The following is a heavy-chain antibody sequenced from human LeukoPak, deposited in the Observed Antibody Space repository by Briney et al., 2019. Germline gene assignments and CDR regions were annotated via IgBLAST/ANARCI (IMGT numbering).Heavy chain of an antibody. CDR2: LWYDGSNK. Sequence: GGSLRLSCAASGFTFSSYGMHWVRQAPGKGLEWVAVLWYDGSNKYYADSVRGRFTISRDNSKNTLYLQMNSLRTDDTAVYYCARESPACGEDCYFDYWGQGTLVTVSS. CDR1: GFTFSSYG. CDR3: ARESPACGEDCYFDY. V-gene: IGHV3-33*01. J-gene: IGHJ4*02. D-gene: IGHD2-21*02.